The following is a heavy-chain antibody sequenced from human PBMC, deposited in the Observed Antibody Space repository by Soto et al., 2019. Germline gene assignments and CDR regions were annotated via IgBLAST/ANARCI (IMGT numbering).Heavy chain of an antibody. J-gene: IGHJ6*02. CDR3: ARDRPVESGSYHYYYGMDV. Sequence: QVQLVQSGAEVKKPGASVKVSCKASGYTFTSYGISWVRQAPGQGLEWMGWISAYNGNTNYAQKLQGRVTMTTETATSTADMELRSLRSDDTAVYYCARDRPVESGSYHYYYGMDVWGQGTTVTVSS. CDR2: ISAYNGNT. V-gene: IGHV1-18*01. CDR1: GYTFTSYG. D-gene: IGHD1-26*01.